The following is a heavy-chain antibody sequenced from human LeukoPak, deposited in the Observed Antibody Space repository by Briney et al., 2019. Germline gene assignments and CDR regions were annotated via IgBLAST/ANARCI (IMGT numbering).Heavy chain of an antibody. Sequence: SETLSLTCTVSGGSISSHYWSWIRQSPGRGLEWFGFIYQDGGSTYNPSLKSRVTISLDTSKNIFSLKLKSVTAADTGIYYCARQRGSYGDALDLWGQGTMVTVS. CDR1: GGSISSHY. J-gene: IGHJ3*01. V-gene: IGHV4-59*08. D-gene: IGHD3-16*01. CDR2: IYQDGGS. CDR3: ARQRGSYGDALDL.